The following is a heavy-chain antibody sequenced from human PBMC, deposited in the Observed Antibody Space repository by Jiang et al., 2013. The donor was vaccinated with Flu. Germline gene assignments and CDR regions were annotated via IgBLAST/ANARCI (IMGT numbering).Heavy chain of an antibody. CDR3: ARDRATVTYTPYGMDV. CDR1: GFTFSSYG. Sequence: QLVESGGGVVQPGRSLRLSCAASGFTFSSYGMHWVRQAPGKGLEWVAVIWYDGSNKYYADSVKGRFTISRDNSKNTLYLQMNSLRAEDTAVYYCARDRATVTYTPYGMDVWGQGTTVTVSS. CDR2: IWYDGSNK. D-gene: IGHD4-11*01. V-gene: IGHV3-33*01. J-gene: IGHJ6*02.